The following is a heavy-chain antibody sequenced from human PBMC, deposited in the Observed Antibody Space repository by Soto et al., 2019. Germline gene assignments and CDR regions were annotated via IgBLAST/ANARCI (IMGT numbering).Heavy chain of an antibody. CDR2: IYYSGST. CDR1: GGSLSSGDYY. V-gene: IGHV4-61*08. J-gene: IGHJ4*02. Sequence: SETLSLTCTVSGGSLSSGDYYWSWIRQPPGKGLEWIGYIYYSGSTNYNPSLKSRVTISVDTSKNQFSLKLSSVTAADTAVYYCARHLYTVDTFDFWGQGALVTVSS. D-gene: IGHD5-18*01. CDR3: ARHLYTVDTFDF.